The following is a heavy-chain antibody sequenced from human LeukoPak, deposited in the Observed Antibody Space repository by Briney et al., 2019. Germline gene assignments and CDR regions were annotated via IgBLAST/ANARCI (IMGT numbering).Heavy chain of an antibody. D-gene: IGHD6-25*01. CDR3: VSDSSGTWPEYFQV. V-gene: IGHV3-7*04. J-gene: IGHJ1*01. CDR1: GFTLTSYW. Sequence: GGSLRLSCVPSGFTLTSYWMNWVRPAPGEGLGWVANIKQDGSEKYYVNPVEGRFTIPRDNAKNSLYLQKNSLRAEDTAVYFCVSDSSGTWPEYFQVWGQGTLVTVSS. CDR2: IKQDGSEK.